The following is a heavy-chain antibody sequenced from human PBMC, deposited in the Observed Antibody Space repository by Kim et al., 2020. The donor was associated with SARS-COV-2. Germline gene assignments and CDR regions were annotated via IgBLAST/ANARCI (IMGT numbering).Heavy chain of an antibody. Sequence: SETLSLTCTVSGGSISSYYWSWIRQPAGKGLEWIGRIYTSGSTNYNPSLKSRVTMSVDTSKNQFSLKLSSVTAADTAVYYCARDHRFWSGYPDDYYYYGMDVWGQGTTVTVSS. CDR1: GGSISSYY. V-gene: IGHV4-4*07. J-gene: IGHJ6*02. D-gene: IGHD3-3*01. CDR3: ARDHRFWSGYPDDYYYYGMDV. CDR2: IYTSGST.